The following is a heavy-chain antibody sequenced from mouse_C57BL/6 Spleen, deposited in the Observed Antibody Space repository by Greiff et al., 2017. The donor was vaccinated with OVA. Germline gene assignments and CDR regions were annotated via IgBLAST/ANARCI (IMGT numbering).Heavy chain of an antibody. CDR2: INYDGSST. CDR1: GFTFSDYY. Sequence: DVKLVESEGGLVQPGSSMKLSCTASGFTFSDYYMAWVRQVPEKGLEWVANINYDGSSTYYLDSLKSRFIISRDNAKNILYLQMSSLKSEDTATYYCARDSLRGGFAYWGQGTLVTVSA. J-gene: IGHJ3*01. D-gene: IGHD6-2*01. CDR3: ARDSLRGGFAY. V-gene: IGHV5-16*01.